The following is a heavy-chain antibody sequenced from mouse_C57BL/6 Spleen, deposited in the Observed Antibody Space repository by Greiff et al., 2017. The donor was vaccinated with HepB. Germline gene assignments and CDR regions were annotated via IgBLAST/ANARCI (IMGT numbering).Heavy chain of an antibody. CDR1: GYTFTNYW. CDR2: IYPGGGYT. J-gene: IGHJ4*01. CDR3: ARGDYDDYAMDY. D-gene: IGHD2-4*01. V-gene: IGHV1-63*01. Sequence: VQRVESGAELVRPGTSVKMSCKASGYTFTNYWIGWAKQRPGHGLEWIGDIYPGGGYTNYNEKFKGKATLTADKSSSTAYMQFSSLTSEDSAIYYCARGDYDDYAMDYWGQGTSVTVSS.